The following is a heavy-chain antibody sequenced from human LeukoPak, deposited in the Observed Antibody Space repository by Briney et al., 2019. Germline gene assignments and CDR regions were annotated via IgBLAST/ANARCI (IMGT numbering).Heavy chain of an antibody. CDR3: ARGRSIWYGDYYYYYMDV. Sequence: PGGSLRLSCAASGFTFSTYNMNWVRQAPGKGLEWISDISSSSSTMYYADSVKGRLTISRDNAKNSLHLQMNTLRAEDTAVYYCARGRSIWYGDYYYYYMDVWGKGTTVTVSS. V-gene: IGHV3-48*01. D-gene: IGHD6-13*01. CDR2: ISSSSSTM. J-gene: IGHJ6*03. CDR1: GFTFSTYN.